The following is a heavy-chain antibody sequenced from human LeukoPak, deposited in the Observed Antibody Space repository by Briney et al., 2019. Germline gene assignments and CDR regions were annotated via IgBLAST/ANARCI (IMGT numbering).Heavy chain of an antibody. CDR3: AKGLTNLGDD. Sequence: GGSLRLSCVVSGLTFSSFAMSWVRQAPGKGLEWVSGLSGSGSSAYYADSVKGRFTISRDNSKNTLYLQMNSLRPEDTAVYYCAKGLTNLGDDWGQGTLVTVSS. J-gene: IGHJ4*02. D-gene: IGHD3-9*01. V-gene: IGHV3-23*01. CDR1: GLTFSSFA. CDR2: LSGSGSSA.